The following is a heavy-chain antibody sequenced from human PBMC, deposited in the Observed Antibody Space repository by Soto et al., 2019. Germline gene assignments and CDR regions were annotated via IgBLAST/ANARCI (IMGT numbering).Heavy chain of an antibody. CDR2: ISGSGGST. D-gene: IGHD3-22*01. V-gene: IGHV3-23*01. J-gene: IGHJ6*02. CDR1: GFTFSSYA. Sequence: GGSLRLSCAASGFTFSSYAMSWVRQAPGKGLEWVSAISGSGGSTYYADSVKGRFTISRDNSKNTLYLQMNSLRAEDTAVYYSAKEGSGYLENYYYYGMDVWGQGTTVTVSS. CDR3: AKEGSGYLENYYYYGMDV.